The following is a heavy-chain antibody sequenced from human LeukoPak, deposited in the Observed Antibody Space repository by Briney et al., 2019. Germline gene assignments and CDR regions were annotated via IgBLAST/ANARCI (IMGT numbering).Heavy chain of an antibody. V-gene: IGHV1-58*02. Sequence: SVKVSCKASGFTFTSSAMQWVRQARGQRLEWVGWIVVGSGNTNYAQKFQERVTITRDMSTSTAYMELSSLRSEDTAVYYCAAVDYYYDSSGYYSPLDYWGQGTLVTVSS. CDR1: GFTFTSSA. CDR2: IVVGSGNT. CDR3: AAVDYYYDSSGYYSPLDY. J-gene: IGHJ4*02. D-gene: IGHD3-22*01.